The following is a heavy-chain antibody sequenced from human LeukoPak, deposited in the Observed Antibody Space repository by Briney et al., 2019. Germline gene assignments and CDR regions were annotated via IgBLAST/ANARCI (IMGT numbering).Heavy chain of an antibody. J-gene: IGHJ4*02. V-gene: IGHV4-59*01. CDR3: ARDPREDFWSGQGPHFDY. D-gene: IGHD3-3*01. CDR2: IYYSGST. CDR1: GGSISSYY. Sequence: SETLSLTCTVSGGSISSYYWSWIRQPPGKGLEWIGYIYYSGSTNYNPSLKSRVTISVDTSKNQFSLKLSSVTAADPAVYYCARDPREDFWSGQGPHFDYWGQGTLVTVSS.